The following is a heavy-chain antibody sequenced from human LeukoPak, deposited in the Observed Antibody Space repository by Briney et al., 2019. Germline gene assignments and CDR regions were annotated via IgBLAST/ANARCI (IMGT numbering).Heavy chain of an antibody. J-gene: IGHJ4*02. CDR1: GVSISYYY. Sequence: PSETLSLTCSVSGVSISYYYWPWIRQPAGKGLEWIGRIYTTGSTNYNPSLKSRVTMSVDTSKNQFSLKLSSVAAADTAVYYCARQLAAAGTAGFDYWGQGTLVTVSS. V-gene: IGHV4-4*07. CDR3: ARQLAAAGTAGFDY. CDR2: IYTTGST. D-gene: IGHD6-13*01.